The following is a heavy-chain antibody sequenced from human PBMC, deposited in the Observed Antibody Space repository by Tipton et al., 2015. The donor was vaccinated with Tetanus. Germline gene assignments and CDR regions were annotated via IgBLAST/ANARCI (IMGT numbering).Heavy chain of an antibody. CDR1: GLPVSSMY. Sequence: SLRLSCAVSGLPVSSMYMSWVRQTPGKGLEWVSLTYSGGSTYYADSVKGRFSISRDNSKNTLNLQMTGLGAEDTAVYYCARDGLVRAFSLDYWGQGTLVTVSS. V-gene: IGHV3-53*01. D-gene: IGHD1-26*01. CDR3: ARDGLVRAFSLDY. J-gene: IGHJ4*02. CDR2: TYSGGST.